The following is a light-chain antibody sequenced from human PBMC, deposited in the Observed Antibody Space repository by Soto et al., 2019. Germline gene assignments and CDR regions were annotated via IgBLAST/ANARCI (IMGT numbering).Light chain of an antibody. J-gene: IGKJ1*01. CDR1: QSVGYW. V-gene: IGKV1-5*01. CDR3: QHYKSYPWT. CDR2: DAS. Sequence: QSPSTLSASVGDRVTITCRASQSVGYWLAWYQQKPGKAPTFLVYDASNLHSGVPARFSGSGSGSEFSLTISNLQPDDFATYYCQHYKSYPWTFGQGTKVDIK.